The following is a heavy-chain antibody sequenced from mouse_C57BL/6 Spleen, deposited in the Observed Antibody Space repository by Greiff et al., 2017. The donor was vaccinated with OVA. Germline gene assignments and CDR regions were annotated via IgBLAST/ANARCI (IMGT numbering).Heavy chain of an antibody. Sequence: VQLQQSGAELVKPGASVKISCKASGYAFSSYWMNWVKQRPGKGLEWIGQIYPGDGDTNYNGKFKGKATLTADKSSSTAYMQLSSLTSEDSAVYFCARLGYYGSSPFAYWGQGTLVTVSA. CDR3: ARLGYYGSSPFAY. CDR2: IYPGDGDT. J-gene: IGHJ3*01. V-gene: IGHV1-80*01. D-gene: IGHD1-1*01. CDR1: GYAFSSYW.